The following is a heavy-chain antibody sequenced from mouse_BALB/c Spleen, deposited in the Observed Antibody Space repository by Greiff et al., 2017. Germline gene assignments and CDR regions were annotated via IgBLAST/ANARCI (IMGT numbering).Heavy chain of an antibody. CDR2: ISTYYGDA. V-gene: IGHV1S137*01. D-gene: IGHD2-1*01. J-gene: IGHJ4*01. CDR1: GYTFTDYA. CDR3: ARSEGNPYAMDY. Sequence: VKLMESGAELVRPGVSVKISCKGSGYTFTDYAMHWVKQSHAKSLEWIGVISTYYGDASYNQKFKGKATMTVDKSSSTAYMELARLTSEDSAIYYCARSEGNPYAMDYWGQGTSVTVSS.